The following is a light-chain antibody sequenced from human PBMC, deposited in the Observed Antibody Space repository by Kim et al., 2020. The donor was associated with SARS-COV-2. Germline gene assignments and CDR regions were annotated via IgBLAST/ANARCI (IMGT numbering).Light chain of an antibody. Sequence: SITIACNGTSSDVGGYNYVSWYQQHPGKAPKLMIYDVSNRPSGVSNRFSGSKSGNTASLTISGLQAEDEADYYCSSYTSSSTNYVFGTGTKVTVL. V-gene: IGLV2-14*03. J-gene: IGLJ1*01. CDR1: SSDVGGYNY. CDR3: SSYTSSSTNYV. CDR2: DVS.